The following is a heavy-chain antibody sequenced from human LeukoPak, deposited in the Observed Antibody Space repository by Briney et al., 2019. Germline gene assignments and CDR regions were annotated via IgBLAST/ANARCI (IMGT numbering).Heavy chain of an antibody. CDR3: ARVGLVPAALDI. CDR1: GGSISTYS. D-gene: IGHD3/OR15-3a*01. J-gene: IGHJ3*02. Sequence: SETLSLTCIVSGGSISTYSWTWIRQPAGKGLECIGRIYTSGSTHHNPSLESRVTISVDTSKNHFSLKLSSVTAADSAVYYCARVGLVPAALDIWGQGTMVTVSS. CDR2: IYTSGST. V-gene: IGHV4-4*07.